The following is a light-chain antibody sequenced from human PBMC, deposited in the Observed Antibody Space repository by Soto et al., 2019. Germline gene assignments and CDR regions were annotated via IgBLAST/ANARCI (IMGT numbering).Light chain of an antibody. Sequence: DIRMTQSPSSLSASVGERVTITCRASQGIRNSLAWYQQKPGKVPKLLISAAFTLHSGVTSRFSGSRSGKDFTLTISSLQPEDVATYYWQNYNCAPYTFGPGTKVDIK. J-gene: IGKJ3*01. CDR3: QNYNCAPYT. CDR2: AAF. V-gene: IGKV1-27*01. CDR1: QGIRNS.